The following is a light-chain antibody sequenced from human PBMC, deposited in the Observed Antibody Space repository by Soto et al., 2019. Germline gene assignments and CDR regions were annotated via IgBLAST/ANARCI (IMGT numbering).Light chain of an antibody. CDR1: QSISSS. Sequence: VVMTQSPATLSVSPGEGATLFCRASQSISSSLAWYQQKPGQAPSLLIYAASTRATDIPARFSGSGSGTEFTLTISSLQSEDFAIYYCQQYKDWPITFGQATRLEV. J-gene: IGKJ5*01. CDR3: QQYKDWPIT. CDR2: AAS. V-gene: IGKV3-15*01.